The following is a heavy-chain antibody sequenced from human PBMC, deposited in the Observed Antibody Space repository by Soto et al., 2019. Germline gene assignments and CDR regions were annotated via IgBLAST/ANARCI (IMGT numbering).Heavy chain of an antibody. CDR2: IRLEGGDG. Sequence: GVLRLSCAASGFTFSSHWMVWVRQPPGKGLEWVANIRLEGGDGSYVDSVKGRFTVSRDNAQNSLFLQMNSLRVEDTAMYYCARGGDSYIDYWGQGALVTVSS. J-gene: IGHJ4*02. D-gene: IGHD2-21*02. CDR1: GFTFSSHW. V-gene: IGHV3-7*03. CDR3: ARGGDSYIDY.